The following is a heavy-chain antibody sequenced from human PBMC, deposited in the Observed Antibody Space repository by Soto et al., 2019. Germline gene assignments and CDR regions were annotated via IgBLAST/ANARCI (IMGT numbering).Heavy chain of an antibody. J-gene: IGHJ4*02. Sequence: QVHLVESGGGVVQPERSLRLSCAASGFTFRNSGMHWVRQAPGKGLEWVSFISYDGSNKLYVDSVKGRFTISRDNSKNTLYPQMNSLRTEDTAVYYCAKEGPHDYGDDSENYFDFWGQGALVTVSS. CDR1: GFTFRNSG. D-gene: IGHD4-17*01. CDR2: ISYDGSNK. V-gene: IGHV3-30*18. CDR3: AKEGPHDYGDDSENYFDF.